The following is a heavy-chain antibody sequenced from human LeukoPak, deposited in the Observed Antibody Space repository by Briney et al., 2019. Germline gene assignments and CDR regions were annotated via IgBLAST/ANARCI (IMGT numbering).Heavy chain of an antibody. J-gene: IGHJ5*02. Sequence: ASVKVSCKASGYTFTSYGISWVRQAPGQGLEWMGWISAYNGNTNYAQKLQGRVTMTTDTSTSTAYMELRSLRSDDTAVYYCARDRTPYIVVVPAASSNWFDPWGQGTLVTVSS. V-gene: IGHV1-18*01. CDR2: ISAYNGNT. CDR3: ARDRTPYIVVVPAASSNWFDP. D-gene: IGHD2-2*01. CDR1: GYTFTSYG.